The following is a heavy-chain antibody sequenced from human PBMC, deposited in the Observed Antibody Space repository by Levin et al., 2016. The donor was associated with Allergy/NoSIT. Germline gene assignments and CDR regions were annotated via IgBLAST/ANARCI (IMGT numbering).Heavy chain of an antibody. V-gene: IGHV4-34*01. J-gene: IGHJ4*02. CDR1: GGSFSGYY. Sequence: SETLSLTCAVYGGSFSGYYWSWIRQPPGKGLEWIGEINHSGSTNYNPSLKSRVTISVDTSKNQFSLKLSSVTAADTAVYYCARGVPHYDSSGYYYYFDYWGQGTLVTVSS. D-gene: IGHD3-22*01. CDR2: INHSGST. CDR3: ARGVPHYDSSGYYYYFDY.